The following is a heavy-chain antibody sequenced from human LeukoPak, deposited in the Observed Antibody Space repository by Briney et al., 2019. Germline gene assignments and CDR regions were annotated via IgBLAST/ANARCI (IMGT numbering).Heavy chain of an antibody. D-gene: IGHD3/OR15-3a*01. J-gene: IGHJ4*02. CDR3: ARQTGSGLFILP. CDR2: IYYTGNT. Sequence: SETLSLTCSVTGVSISSSNSYWGWIRQPPGKGLEWIGSIYYTGNTYYNASLKSQVSISIDTSKNQFSLRLTSVTAADTAVYFCARQTGSGLFILPGGQGTLVTVSS. CDR1: GVSISSSNSY. V-gene: IGHV4-39*01.